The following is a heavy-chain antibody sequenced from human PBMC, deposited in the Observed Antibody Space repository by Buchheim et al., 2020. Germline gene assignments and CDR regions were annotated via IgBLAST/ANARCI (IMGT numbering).Heavy chain of an antibody. J-gene: IGHJ4*02. D-gene: IGHD2-2*01. CDR2: IYYSGST. Sequence: QVQLQESGPGLVKPSETLSLTCTVSGGSISSYYWSWIRQPPGKGLEWIGCIYYSGSTNYNPSLKSRVTISVDTSKNQFSLKLSSVTAADTAVYYCARRRYCSSTSCYEGFDYWGQGTL. CDR1: GGSISSYY. CDR3: ARRRYCSSTSCYEGFDY. V-gene: IGHV4-59*01.